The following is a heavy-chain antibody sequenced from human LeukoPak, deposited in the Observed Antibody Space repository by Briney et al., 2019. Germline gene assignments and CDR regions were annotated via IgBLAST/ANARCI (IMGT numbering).Heavy chain of an antibody. CDR3: ASGSLGHYYDSSGYEY. D-gene: IGHD3-22*01. CDR2: IKLVGIQE. Sequence: GRSLRLSCAASGFSLSSYGMNWVRQAPGRGREGVGGIKLVGIQEFYADSVKGRFTVSKDTSKNTLHLQMDSLRAEDTAVYYCASGSLGHYYDSSGYEYWGQGTLVTVSS. CDR1: GFSLSSYG. V-gene: IGHV3-33*05. J-gene: IGHJ4*02.